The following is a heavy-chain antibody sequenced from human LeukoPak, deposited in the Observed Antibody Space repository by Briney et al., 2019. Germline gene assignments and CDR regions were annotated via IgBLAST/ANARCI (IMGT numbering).Heavy chain of an antibody. CDR1: GGSISSYY. Sequence: SETLSLTCTVSGGSISSYYWSWIRQPPGKGLEWIGYIYYSGSTNYNPSLKSRVTISVDTSKNQSSLKLSSVTAADTAVYYCARGNYDSSGYFDYWGQGTLVTVSS. J-gene: IGHJ4*02. V-gene: IGHV4-59*01. CDR3: ARGNYDSSGYFDY. D-gene: IGHD3-22*01. CDR2: IYYSGST.